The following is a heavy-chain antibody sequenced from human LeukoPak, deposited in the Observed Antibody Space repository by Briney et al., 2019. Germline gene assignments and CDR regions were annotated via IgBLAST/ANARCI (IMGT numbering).Heavy chain of an antibody. J-gene: IGHJ4*02. V-gene: IGHV1-2*02. CDR1: GYTFTGYY. D-gene: IGHD3-3*01. CDR2: INPNSGGT. Sequence: GASVKVSCKASGYTFTGYYMHGVRQAPGQGLEWMGWINPNSGGTNYAQKFQDRVTMTRDTSISTAYVELRWLSSDDTAWYYLARGGLTIFGVVNFDYWGQGTLVTVSS. CDR3: ARGGLTIFGVVNFDY.